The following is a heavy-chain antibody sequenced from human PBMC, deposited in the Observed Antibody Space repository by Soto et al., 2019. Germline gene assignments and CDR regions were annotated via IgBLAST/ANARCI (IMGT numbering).Heavy chain of an antibody. CDR2: ISYDGINK. Sequence: PGGSLRLSCAASGFTFSSYAMHLVRQAPGKGLEWVAVISYDGINKYFADSVKGRFTISRDNSKNTLYLQVNSLRAEDTAVYYCARANGNFDYWGQGTLVTVSS. J-gene: IGHJ4*02. CDR1: GFTFSSYA. V-gene: IGHV3-30-3*01. D-gene: IGHD2-8*01. CDR3: ARANGNFDY.